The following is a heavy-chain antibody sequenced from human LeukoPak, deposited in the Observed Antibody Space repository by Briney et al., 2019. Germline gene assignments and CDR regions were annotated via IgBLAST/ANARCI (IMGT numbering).Heavy chain of an antibody. CDR2: INHSGST. D-gene: IGHD3-22*01. Sequence: SETLSLTCAVYGGSFSGYYWSWIRQPPGKGLEWIGEINHSGSTNYNPSLKSRVTISVDTSKNQFSLKLSSVTAADTAVYYCARGKTVDAYHYDSSGYSNNYGMDVWGQGTTVTVSS. CDR3: ARGKTVDAYHYDSSGYSNNYGMDV. J-gene: IGHJ6*02. CDR1: GGSFSGYY. V-gene: IGHV4-34*01.